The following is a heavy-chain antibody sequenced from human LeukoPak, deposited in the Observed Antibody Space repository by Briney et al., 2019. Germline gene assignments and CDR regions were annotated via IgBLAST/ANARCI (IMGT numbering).Heavy chain of an antibody. CDR1: GFTFSSYA. Sequence: GGSLRLSCAASGFTFSSYAMHWVRRAPGKGLEWVAVISYDGSNKYYADSVKGRFTISRDNSKNTLYLQMNSLRAEDTAVYYCARGSFYCSSTSCLYYFDYWGQGTLVTVSS. CDR3: ARGSFYCSSTSCLYYFDY. V-gene: IGHV3-30*04. J-gene: IGHJ4*02. CDR2: ISYDGSNK. D-gene: IGHD2-2*01.